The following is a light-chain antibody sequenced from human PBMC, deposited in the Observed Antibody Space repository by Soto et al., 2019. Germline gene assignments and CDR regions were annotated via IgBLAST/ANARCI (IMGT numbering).Light chain of an antibody. V-gene: IGLV1-40*01. Sequence: QSALTQPPSVSGAPGQRVTISCTGSSSNIGAGYDGHWYQQLPGTAPKLLIYGNSNRPSGVPDRFSGSKSGTSASLAITGLQAEDEADYYCQSYDSSLSGIGTGTRSPS. CDR1: SSNIGAGYD. CDR2: GNS. J-gene: IGLJ1*01. CDR3: QSYDSSLSG.